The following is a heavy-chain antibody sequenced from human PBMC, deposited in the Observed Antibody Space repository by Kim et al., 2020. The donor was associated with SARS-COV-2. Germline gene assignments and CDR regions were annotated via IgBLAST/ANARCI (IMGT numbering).Heavy chain of an antibody. J-gene: IGHJ4*02. Sequence: YSADTVQSRFTSSRDDSKNTLELQMNRLRVDDTAVYYCAQDGPSGRGDYWGKGTLVTVSS. CDR3: AQDGPSGRGDY. V-gene: IGHV3-23*01. D-gene: IGHD1-26*01.